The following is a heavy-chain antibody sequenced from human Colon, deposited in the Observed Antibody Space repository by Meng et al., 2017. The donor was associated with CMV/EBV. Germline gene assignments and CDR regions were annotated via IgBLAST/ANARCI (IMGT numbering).Heavy chain of an antibody. V-gene: IGHV1-18*04. Sequence: SGFPLTSYSFTWVRQAPGQGLEWLGWISAYNGNTNYAQIVQGRVTMTTDPSTTTAYMELTDLRSDDTAVYYCARLNGGNSGDWFDPWGQGTLVTVSS. CDR1: GFPLTSYS. CDR2: ISAYNGNT. J-gene: IGHJ5*02. D-gene: IGHD4-23*01. CDR3: ARLNGGNSGDWFDP.